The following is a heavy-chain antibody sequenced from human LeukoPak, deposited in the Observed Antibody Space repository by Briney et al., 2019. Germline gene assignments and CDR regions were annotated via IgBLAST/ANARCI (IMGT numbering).Heavy chain of an antibody. CDR1: GFTFSSYA. V-gene: IGHV3-23*01. D-gene: IGHD3-10*01. CDR2: ISGSGGST. Sequence: GGSLRLSCAASGFTFSSYAMSWVRQAPGKGLEWISAISGSGGSTYYADSVKGRFTISRDNAKNSLYLQMNSLRAEDTAVYYCASLVPLYYFDYWGQGTLVTVSS. CDR3: ASLVPLYYFDY. J-gene: IGHJ4*02.